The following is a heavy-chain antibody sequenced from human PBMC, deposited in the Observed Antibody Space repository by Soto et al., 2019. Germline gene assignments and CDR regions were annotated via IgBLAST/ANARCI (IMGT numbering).Heavy chain of an antibody. CDR1: GFTFSSYG. CDR3: AKGGWLQLLKNAFDI. D-gene: IGHD4-4*01. CDR2: ISYDGSNK. V-gene: IGHV3-30*18. J-gene: IGHJ3*02. Sequence: VQLVESGGGVVQPGRSLRLSCAASGFTFSSYGMHWVRQAPGKGLEWVAVISYDGSNKYYADSVKGRFTISRDNSKNTLYLQMNSLRAEDTAVYYCAKGGWLQLLKNAFDIWGQGTMVTVSS.